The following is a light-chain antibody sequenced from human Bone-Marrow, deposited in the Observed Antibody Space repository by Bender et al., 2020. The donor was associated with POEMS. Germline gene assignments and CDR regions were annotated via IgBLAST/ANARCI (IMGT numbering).Light chain of an antibody. Sequence: QSALTQPASVSGTPGQSITISCTGTGSDIGSYSLVSWYQHHPGKAPKPMIYDVSNRPSGVSNRFSGSKSGNTASLTISGLQAEDEAEYYCSAYTSSSTYVFGTGTKVTVL. CDR2: DVS. V-gene: IGLV2-14*02. J-gene: IGLJ1*01. CDR3: SAYTSSSTYV. CDR1: GSDIGSYSL.